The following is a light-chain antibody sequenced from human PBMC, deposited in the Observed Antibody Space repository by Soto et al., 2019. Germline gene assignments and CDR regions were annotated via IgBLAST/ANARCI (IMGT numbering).Light chain of an antibody. V-gene: IGKV3D-11*01. CDR1: QGVSSY. CDR3: QQYSSLWT. J-gene: IGKJ1*01. CDR2: DAS. Sequence: EIVLTQSPVTLSLSQGERATLSCRASQGVSSYLAWYQQKPGQAPRLLIYDASNRATGIPARFSGSGPGTDFTLTISSLEPEDFAVYYCQQYSSLWTFGQGTKVDI.